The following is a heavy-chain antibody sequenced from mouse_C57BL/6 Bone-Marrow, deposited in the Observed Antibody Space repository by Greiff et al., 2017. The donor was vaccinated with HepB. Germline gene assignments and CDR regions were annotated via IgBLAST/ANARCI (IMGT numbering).Heavy chain of an antibody. J-gene: IGHJ4*01. CDR1: GFNIKDDY. CDR3: TTYEAMDY. V-gene: IGHV14-4*01. Sequence: VQLQQSGAELVRPGASVKLSCTASGFNIKDDYMHWVKQRPEQGLEWIGWIDPENGDTEYASKFQGKATITADTSSNTAYLQLSSLTSDDTAVYYCTTYEAMDYWGQGTSVTVSS. CDR2: IDPENGDT. D-gene: IGHD2-3*01.